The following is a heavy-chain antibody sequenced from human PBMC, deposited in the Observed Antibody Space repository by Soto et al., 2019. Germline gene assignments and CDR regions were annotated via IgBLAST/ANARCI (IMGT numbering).Heavy chain of an antibody. D-gene: IGHD1-26*01. CDR3: ALALGPTTGLDY. CDR1: GASTVSHYH. V-gene: IGHV4-31*02. J-gene: IGHJ4*02. Sequence: QVQLQESGPVLVKPSQTLSLTCSVSGASTVSHYHWTWIRQPPGKGLEWMGYIFNSGTTFYNPSLTSRLSISMDTSGNHFSLELRSVTAADTAVYYCALALGPTTGLDYWGQGTLCTVSS. CDR2: IFNSGTT.